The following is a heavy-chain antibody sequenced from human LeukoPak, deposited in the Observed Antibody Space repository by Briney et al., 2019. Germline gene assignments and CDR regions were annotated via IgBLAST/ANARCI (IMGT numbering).Heavy chain of an antibody. Sequence: SETLSLTCTVSGDSISNSRHYWSWIRQPAGKGLEWIGRIYPSGNTNYNPSLKSRVTISLDTSKNQFSLNLRSATAADTAVYYCARGPTTVTRAFDYWGQGTLVTVSS. J-gene: IGHJ4*02. V-gene: IGHV4-61*02. CDR2: IYPSGNT. D-gene: IGHD4-17*01. CDR1: GDSISNSRHY. CDR3: ARGPTTVTRAFDY.